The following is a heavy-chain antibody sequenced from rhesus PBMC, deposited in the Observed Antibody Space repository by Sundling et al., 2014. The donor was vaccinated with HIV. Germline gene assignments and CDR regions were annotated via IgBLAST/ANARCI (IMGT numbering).Heavy chain of an antibody. CDR1: GGSLSDSYF. Sequence: QVQLQESGPGLVKPSETLSLTCAVSGGSLSDSYFWNWIRQPPGKGLEWIGYIYANTASTNYNPSLNNRVTISKDTSKNQFSLKLSSVTAADTAVYYCARDRGSFGSFDFWGQGVLVTVSS. CDR3: ARDRGSFGSFDF. J-gene: IGHJ4*01. V-gene: IGHV4S10*01. CDR2: IYANTAST. D-gene: IGHD1-44*01.